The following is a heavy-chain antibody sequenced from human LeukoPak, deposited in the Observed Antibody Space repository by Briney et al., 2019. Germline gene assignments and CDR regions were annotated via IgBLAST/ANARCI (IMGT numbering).Heavy chain of an antibody. Sequence: SETLSLTCAVYGGSFSGYYWSWIRQPPGKGLEWIGETNHSGSTNYNPSLKSRVTISVDTSKNQFSLKLSSVTAADTAVYYCARKGLRLGYCSSTSCSRGFDYWGQGTLVTVSS. CDR1: GGSFSGYY. V-gene: IGHV4-34*01. J-gene: IGHJ4*02. CDR3: ARKGLRLGYCSSTSCSRGFDY. CDR2: TNHSGST. D-gene: IGHD2-2*01.